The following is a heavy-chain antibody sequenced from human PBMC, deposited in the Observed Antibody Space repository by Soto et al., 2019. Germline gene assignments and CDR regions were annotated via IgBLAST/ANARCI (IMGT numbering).Heavy chain of an antibody. CDR3: AKEGGWPYYYYYYGMDV. CDR1: GFTFNNYG. Sequence: PGGSLRLSCAASGFTFNNYGMNWVRQAPGKGLEWVSSISCSSSYIYYADSVKGRFTISRDNAKNSLYLQMNSLRAEDTAVYFCAKEGGWPYYYYYYGMDVWGQGTTVTVSS. CDR2: ISCSSSYI. D-gene: IGHD6-19*01. V-gene: IGHV3-21*04. J-gene: IGHJ6*02.